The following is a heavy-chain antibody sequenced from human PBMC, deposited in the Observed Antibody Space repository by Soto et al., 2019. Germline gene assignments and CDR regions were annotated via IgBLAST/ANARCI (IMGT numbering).Heavy chain of an antibody. CDR3: ARRLYCSGGSCHDFDY. CDR2: IYYSGST. CDR1: GGSISSSSYY. D-gene: IGHD2-15*01. V-gene: IGHV4-39*01. J-gene: IGHJ4*02. Sequence: LSLTCTVSGGSISSSSYYWGWIRQPPGKGLEWIGSIYYSGSTYYNPSLKSRVTISVDTSKNQFSLKLSSVTAADTAVYYCARRLYCSGGSCHDFDYWGQGTLVTVSS.